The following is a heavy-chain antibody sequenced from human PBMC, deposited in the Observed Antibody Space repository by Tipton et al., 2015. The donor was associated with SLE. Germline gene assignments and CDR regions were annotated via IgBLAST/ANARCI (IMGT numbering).Heavy chain of an antibody. D-gene: IGHD2-2*01. CDR2: ISTYNGNT. Sequence: QLVQSGAEVKKAGASMKVSCKASGYTFSNYGISWARQAPGQGLEWMGWISTYNGNTNSAQKLQGRVTMTTDTSTSTAYMELRSLRSDDTAVYYCARGRMPRYGFDIWGQGTMVTVSS. CDR1: GYTFSNYG. J-gene: IGHJ3*02. CDR3: ARGRMPRYGFDI. V-gene: IGHV1-18*01.